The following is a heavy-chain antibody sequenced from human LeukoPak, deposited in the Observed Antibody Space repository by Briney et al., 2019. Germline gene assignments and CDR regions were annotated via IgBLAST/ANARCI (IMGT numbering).Heavy chain of an antibody. V-gene: IGHV3-48*03. J-gene: IGHJ4*02. D-gene: IGHD4-23*01. CDR3: ARMDYAGNWPDK. Sequence: GGSLRLSCAVSGFTFSTYEMNWVRQAPGRGLEWISYISSNGRAMYYADSVKGRFTISRDNVKNSLYLQISSLRAEDTAVYYCARMDYAGNWPDKWGQGTLVTVSS. CDR1: GFTFSTYE. CDR2: ISSNGRAM.